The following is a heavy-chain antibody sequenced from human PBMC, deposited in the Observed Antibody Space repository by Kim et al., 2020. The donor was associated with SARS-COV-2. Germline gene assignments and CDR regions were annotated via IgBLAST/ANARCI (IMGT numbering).Heavy chain of an antibody. V-gene: IGHV3-23*01. J-gene: IGHJ3*02. D-gene: IGHD3-10*01. CDR3: AKGERFRELLSAFDI. Sequence: DSVKGRFTISRDNSKNTLYLPMNSLRAEDTAVYYCAKGERFRELLSAFDIWGQGTMVTVSS.